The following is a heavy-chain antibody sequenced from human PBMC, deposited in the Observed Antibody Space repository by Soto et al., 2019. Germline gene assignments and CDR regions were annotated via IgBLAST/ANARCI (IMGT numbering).Heavy chain of an antibody. CDR3: ARIEGTGTTPTTDY. Sequence: PSETLSLTCAVYGGNFIGYYWSWIRQPPGKGLEWIGEINHSGSTNYNPSLKSRVTISVDTSKNQFSLKLSSVTAADTAVYYCARIEGTGTTPTTDYWGQGTLVTVSS. CDR2: INHSGST. V-gene: IGHV4-34*01. D-gene: IGHD1-1*01. J-gene: IGHJ4*02. CDR1: GGNFIGYY.